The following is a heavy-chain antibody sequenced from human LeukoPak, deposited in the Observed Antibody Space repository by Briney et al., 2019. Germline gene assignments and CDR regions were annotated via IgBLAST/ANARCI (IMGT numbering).Heavy chain of an antibody. V-gene: IGHV1-46*01. CDR3: AKEVRRWLQLLDY. D-gene: IGHD5-24*01. CDR1: GYTFTSYY. Sequence: ASVKVSCKASGYTFTSYYMHWVRQAPGQGLEWMGIINPSGGSTSYAQKFQGRVTMTRDMSTSTVYMELNSLRAEDTAVYYCAKEVRRWLQLLDYWGQGTLVTVSS. J-gene: IGHJ4*02. CDR2: INPSGGST.